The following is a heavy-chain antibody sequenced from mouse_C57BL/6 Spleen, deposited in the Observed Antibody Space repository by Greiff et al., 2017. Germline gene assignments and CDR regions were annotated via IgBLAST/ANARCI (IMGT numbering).Heavy chain of an antibody. D-gene: IGHD2-13*01. CDR2: IDPTNSDT. CDR3: ASDGDYGFAY. V-gene: IGHV1-52*01. J-gene: IGHJ3*01. Sequence: QVQLQQPGAELVRPGSSVKLSCKASGYTFTSYWMHWVKQRPIQGLEWIGNIDPTNSDTHYNQKFKDKATLTVDKSSSTAYMQLSSLTSEDSAVYYCASDGDYGFAYWGQGTLVTVSA. CDR1: GYTFTSYW.